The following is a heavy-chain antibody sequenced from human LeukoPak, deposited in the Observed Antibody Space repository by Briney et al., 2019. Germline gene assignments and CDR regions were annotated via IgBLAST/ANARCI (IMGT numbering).Heavy chain of an antibody. Sequence: PGGSLRLSCAASGFTFSDAWMTWAHQASGKGLEWVGRIESESDGGTTDYAAPVKGRFTISRGDSKNRLYLQMNSLKTEDTAVYYCATDYGDYAYDAYHIWGQGTMVTVSS. V-gene: IGHV3-15*04. J-gene: IGHJ3*02. CDR3: ATDYGDYAYDAYHI. CDR1: GFTFSDAW. CDR2: IESESDGGTT. D-gene: IGHD4-17*01.